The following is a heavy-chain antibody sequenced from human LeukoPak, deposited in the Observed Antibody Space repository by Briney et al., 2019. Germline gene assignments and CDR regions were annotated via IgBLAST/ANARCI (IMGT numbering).Heavy chain of an antibody. CDR2: TYYSGNT. V-gene: IGHV4-39*01. CDR1: GGSIRSSSYY. D-gene: IGHD3-22*01. J-gene: IGHJ4*02. CDR3: VRGYDISGYPLDY. Sequence: SETLSLTCTVSGGSIRSSSYYWGWIRQPPGKGLEWIGSTYYSGNTYYNPSVKGRVTISVDTSKNQLSLNLSSVTAADTAVYYCVRGYDISGYPLDYWGRGTLVTVSS.